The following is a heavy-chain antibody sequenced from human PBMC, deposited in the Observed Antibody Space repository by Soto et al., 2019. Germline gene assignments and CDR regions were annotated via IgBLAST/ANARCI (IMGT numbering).Heavy chain of an antibody. CDR3: ARGNATVKNFDY. J-gene: IGHJ4*01. D-gene: IGHD2-15*01. Sequence: SETLSLTCTVSGGSISTYYWSWIRQPPGKGLEWIGYIYYSGSTNYNPSLKSRVTISVDTSKNQFSLKLSSVTAADTAMYYCARGNATVKNFDYWGHGTLVTVS. V-gene: IGHV4-59*08. CDR1: GGSISTYY. CDR2: IYYSGST.